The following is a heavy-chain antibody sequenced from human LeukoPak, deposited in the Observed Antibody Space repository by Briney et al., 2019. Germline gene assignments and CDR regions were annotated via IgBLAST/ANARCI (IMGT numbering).Heavy chain of an antibody. Sequence: GESLKISCKGSGYSFTSYWIGWVRQMPGKGLEWMGIIYPGDSDTRYSPSFQGQVTISADKSISTAYLQWSSLKASDTAMYYCARRESRHCTNGVCDWPPRLDYWGQGTLVTVSS. J-gene: IGHJ4*02. CDR1: GYSFTSYW. D-gene: IGHD2-8*01. V-gene: IGHV5-51*01. CDR2: IYPGDSDT. CDR3: ARRESRHCTNGVCDWPPRLDY.